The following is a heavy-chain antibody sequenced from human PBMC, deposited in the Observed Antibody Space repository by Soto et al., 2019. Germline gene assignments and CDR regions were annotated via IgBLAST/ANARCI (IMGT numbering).Heavy chain of an antibody. D-gene: IGHD1-1*01. CDR3: ARGRRISRYFNY. J-gene: IGHJ4*02. Sequence: SEILSLTCTVSGGSISSGGYYWSWIRQHPGKGLEWIGYIYYSGSTYYNPSLKSRVTISVDTSKNQFSLNLSSVTAADTAVYYCARGRRISRYFNYWGQGTLVTVSS. V-gene: IGHV4-31*03. CDR2: IYYSGST. CDR1: GGSISSGGYY.